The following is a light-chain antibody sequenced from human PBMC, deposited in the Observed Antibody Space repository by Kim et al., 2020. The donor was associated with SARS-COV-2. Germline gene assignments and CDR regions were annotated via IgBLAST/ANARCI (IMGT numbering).Light chain of an antibody. CDR1: ENIDTY. CDR2: LAS. V-gene: IGKV1-5*03. Sequence: SASVGDRFTITCRASENIDTYLAWYQQKPGRAPRLLIYLASNLENGVPSRFSGTGSGTEFSLSITSLQPDDFASYYCQHYSRFPYTFGQGTKLEIK. J-gene: IGKJ2*01. CDR3: QHYSRFPYT.